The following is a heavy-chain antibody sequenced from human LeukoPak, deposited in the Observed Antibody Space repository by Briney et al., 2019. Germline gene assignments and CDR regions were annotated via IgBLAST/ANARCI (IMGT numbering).Heavy chain of an antibody. CDR1: GGSFSGYY. D-gene: IGHD6-13*01. J-gene: IGHJ5*02. V-gene: IGHV4-4*07. CDR3: AREPTQPSRWFDP. CDR2: IYTSGST. Sequence: KPSETLSLTCAVYGGSFSGYYWSWIRQPAGKGLEWIGRIYTSGSTNYNPSLKSRVTMSIDTSKNQFSLNLTSVTAADTAVYYCAREPTQPSRWFDPWGQGTLVTVSS.